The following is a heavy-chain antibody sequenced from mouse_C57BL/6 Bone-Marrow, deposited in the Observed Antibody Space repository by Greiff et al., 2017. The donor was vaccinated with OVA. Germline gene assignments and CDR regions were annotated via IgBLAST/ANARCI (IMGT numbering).Heavy chain of an antibody. J-gene: IGHJ3*01. CDR1: GFTFSSYG. CDR2: ISSGGSYT. CDR3: ARLPFSIYLFAY. Sequence: EVMLVESGGDLVKPGGSLKLSCAASGFTFSSYGMSWVRQTPDKRLEWVATISSGGSYTYYPDSVKGRFTISRDNAKNTLYLQMSSLKSEDTAMYYCARLPFSIYLFAYWGQGTLVTVSA. V-gene: IGHV5-6*01. D-gene: IGHD1-1*01.